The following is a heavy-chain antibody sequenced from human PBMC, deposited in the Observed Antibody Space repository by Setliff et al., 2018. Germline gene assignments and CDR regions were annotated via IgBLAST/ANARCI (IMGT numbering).Heavy chain of an antibody. CDR3: GRDPHTPTVTTRGDY. V-gene: IGHV4-4*02. CDR2: IYHNGIT. Sequence: SETLSLTCAVSGVSISTSNWWSWVRQPPGKGLEWIGEIYHNGITNYNPSFKSRVSISVDKSKNQVSLKLNSVTAADTAVYYCGRDPHTPTVTTRGDYWGQGTLVTVSS. J-gene: IGHJ4*02. CDR1: GVSISTSNW. D-gene: IGHD4-17*01.